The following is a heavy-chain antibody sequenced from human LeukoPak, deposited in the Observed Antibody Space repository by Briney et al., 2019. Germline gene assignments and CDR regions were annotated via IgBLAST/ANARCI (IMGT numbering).Heavy chain of an antibody. CDR1: GYSFTSYW. CDR2: IYPGDSDT. CDR3: ARELDTMVRGVIGEFDY. V-gene: IGHV5-51*01. Sequence: GESLKISCKGSGYSFTSYWIGWVRQMPGKGLEWMGVIYPGDSDTRYSPSFQGQVTISADKSISTAYLRWSSLKASDTAMYYCARELDTMVRGVIGEFDYWGQGTLVTVSS. J-gene: IGHJ4*02. D-gene: IGHD3-10*01.